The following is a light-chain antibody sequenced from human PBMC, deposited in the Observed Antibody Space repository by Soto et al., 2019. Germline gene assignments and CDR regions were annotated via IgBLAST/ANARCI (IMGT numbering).Light chain of an antibody. V-gene: IGKV3-15*01. Sequence: EIVMTQSPATLSVSPGDRATLSCRASQSLSNKLAWYQQKPGQAPRLLLYGASTRAAGLPARFSGSGSGTEFTLTINSLQSEYFAVYFCQQYNNWPLSFGGGTKVEI. CDR1: QSLSNK. CDR2: GAS. J-gene: IGKJ4*01. CDR3: QQYNNWPLS.